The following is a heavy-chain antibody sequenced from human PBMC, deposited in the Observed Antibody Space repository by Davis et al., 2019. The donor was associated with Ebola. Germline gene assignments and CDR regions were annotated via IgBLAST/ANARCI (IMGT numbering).Heavy chain of an antibody. CDR1: GFTFSNAW. J-gene: IGHJ6*02. CDR3: ARDRPLDFFFGDYYGMDV. Sequence: PGGSLRLSCAASGFTFSNAWMSWVRQAPGKGLEWVGRIKSKTDGGTTDYAAPVKGRFTISRDNAKNSLYLPMDSLRAEDTAVYYCARDRPLDFFFGDYYGMDVWGQGTTVTVSS. V-gene: IGHV3-15*01. D-gene: IGHD3-16*01. CDR2: IKSKTDGGTT.